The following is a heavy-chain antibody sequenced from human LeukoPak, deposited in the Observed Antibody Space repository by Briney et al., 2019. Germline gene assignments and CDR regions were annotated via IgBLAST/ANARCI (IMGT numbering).Heavy chain of an antibody. J-gene: IGHJ3*01. CDR3: ARHQGLQNYYDSSGES. D-gene: IGHD3-22*01. Sequence: SETLSLTCTVSGDSISSSTYYWGWIRQPPGKGLEHIGTICYRGSTYYNPSLKSRVTISVDTSKNQFSLNLSSATAADTAVYYCARHQGLQNYYDSSGESWGQGTMVTVSS. CDR1: GDSISSSTYY. CDR2: ICYRGST. V-gene: IGHV4-39*01.